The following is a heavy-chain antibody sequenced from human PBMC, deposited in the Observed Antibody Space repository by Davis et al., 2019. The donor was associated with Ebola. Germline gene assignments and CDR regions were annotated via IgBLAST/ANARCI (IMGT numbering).Heavy chain of an antibody. J-gene: IGHJ4*02. CDR1: GFTFSSYG. CDR2: ISYDGSNK. Sequence: GESLKISCAASGFTFSSYGMHWVRQAPGKGLEWVAVISYDGSNKYYADSVKGRFTISRDNAKNSLYLQMNSLRAEDTAVYYCNGGNSFGFDYWGQGTLVTVSS. D-gene: IGHD4-23*01. CDR3: NGGNSFGFDY. V-gene: IGHV3-30*03.